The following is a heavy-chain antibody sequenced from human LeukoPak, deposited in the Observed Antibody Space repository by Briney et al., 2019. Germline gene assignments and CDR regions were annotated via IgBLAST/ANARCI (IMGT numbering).Heavy chain of an antibody. CDR1: GGSFSDYS. CDR2: INHSGST. D-gene: IGHD3-16*01. CDR3: ARHGVVTWFDP. J-gene: IGHJ5*02. V-gene: IGHV4-34*01. Sequence: SETLSLTCAVYGGSFSDYSWSWLRQTPEKGLEWIGEINHSGSTNYNPSLKSRVIMSVDTSKNQFSVKLRSVTAADTAVYYCARHGVVTWFDPWGQGTLVAVSS.